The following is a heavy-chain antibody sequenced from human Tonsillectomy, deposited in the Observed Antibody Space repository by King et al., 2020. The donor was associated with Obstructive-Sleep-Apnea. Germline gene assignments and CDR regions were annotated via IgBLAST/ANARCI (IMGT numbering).Heavy chain of an antibody. CDR3: AKEDYGGNFFDY. CDR1: GFTFSSYG. D-gene: IGHD4-23*01. Sequence: VQLVESGGGMVQPGRSLRLSCAASGFTFSSYGMHWVRQAPGKGLEWVAVISYDGSNKYYADSVKGRFTISRDNSKNTLYLQMNSLRAEDTAVYYCAKEDYGGNFFDYWGQGTLVTVSS. CDR2: ISYDGSNK. J-gene: IGHJ4*02. V-gene: IGHV3-30*18.